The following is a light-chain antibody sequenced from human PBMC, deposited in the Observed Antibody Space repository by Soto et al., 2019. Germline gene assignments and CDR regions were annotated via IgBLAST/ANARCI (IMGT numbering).Light chain of an antibody. V-gene: IGKV3-20*01. Sequence: LTQSPGTLSLSPGARATLSCRASQSIANDYLTWYQQKPGQAPRVLIYDASTRATGIPDRFSGSGSGTDFTLTISRLEPEDFAVYYCQQYGSSPWTFGQGTKVDIK. J-gene: IGKJ1*01. CDR3: QQYGSSPWT. CDR1: QSIANDY. CDR2: DAS.